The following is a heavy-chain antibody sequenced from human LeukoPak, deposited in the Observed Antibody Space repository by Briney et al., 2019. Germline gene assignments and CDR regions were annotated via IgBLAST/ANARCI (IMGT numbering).Heavy chain of an antibody. Sequence: ASVKVSCKASGNTFTGYYMHWVRQAPGQGVEWMGWINPNSGGTNYAQKFQGRVTMTRDTSISTAYMELSRLRSDDTAVYYCAKDRQSGSYYFSTAFDIWGQGTMVTVSS. J-gene: IGHJ3*02. CDR1: GNTFTGYY. V-gene: IGHV1-2*02. CDR3: AKDRQSGSYYFSTAFDI. D-gene: IGHD1-26*01. CDR2: INPNSGGT.